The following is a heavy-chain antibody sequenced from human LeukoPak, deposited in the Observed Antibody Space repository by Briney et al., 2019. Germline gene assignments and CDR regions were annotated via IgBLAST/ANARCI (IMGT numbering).Heavy chain of an antibody. J-gene: IGHJ4*02. Sequence: PGRSLRLSCAASGFTFSSYGMHWVRQAPGKGLEWVSFISSSSSTIYYADSVKGRFTISRDNAKNSLYLQMNSLRAEDTAVYYCARGISEIDYWGQGTLVTVST. CDR3: ARGISEIDY. CDR2: ISSSSSTI. V-gene: IGHV3-48*01. D-gene: IGHD2-15*01. CDR1: GFTFSSYG.